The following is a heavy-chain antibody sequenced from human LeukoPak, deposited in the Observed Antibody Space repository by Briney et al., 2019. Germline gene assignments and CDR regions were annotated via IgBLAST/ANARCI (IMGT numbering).Heavy chain of an antibody. CDR1: GGSISSYY. J-gene: IGHJ4*02. V-gene: IGHV4-59*01. CDR2: IYYSGST. CDR3: ARGGVVVTATLGPYYFDY. Sequence: PSETLSLACTVSGGSISSYYWSWIRQPPGKGLEWIGYIYYSGSTNCNPSLKSRVTISVDTSKNQFSLKLSSVTAADTAVYYCARGGVVVTATLGPYYFDYWGQGTLVTVSS. D-gene: IGHD2-21*02.